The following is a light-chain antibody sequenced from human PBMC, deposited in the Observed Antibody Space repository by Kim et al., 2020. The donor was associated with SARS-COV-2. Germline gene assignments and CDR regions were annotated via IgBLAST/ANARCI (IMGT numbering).Light chain of an antibody. Sequence: GDRVTITCRASPSISSWFVWYQQKPAKAPNLLIYDAFSLYSGVPSRVTGRGTGAAFTLKISVLPPDGFATYYCQQTNSMYSFRQETKLA. CDR3: QQTNSMYS. CDR1: PSISSW. CDR2: DAF. V-gene: IGKV1-5*01. J-gene: IGKJ2*03.